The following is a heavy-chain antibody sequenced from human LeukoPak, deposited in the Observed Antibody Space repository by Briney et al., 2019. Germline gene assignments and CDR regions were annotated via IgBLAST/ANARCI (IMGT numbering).Heavy chain of an antibody. CDR2: IIPIFGTA. CDR3: ARVPIPGFLEWFDPDNWFDP. Sequence: ASVKVSCKASGGTFSCYAISWVRQAPGQGLEWMGEIIPIFGTANYAQKFQGRVTITTDESTSTAYMELSSLRSEDTAVYYCARVPIPGFLEWFDPDNWFDPWGQGPLVTVSS. V-gene: IGHV1-69*05. CDR1: GGTFSCYA. J-gene: IGHJ5*02. D-gene: IGHD3-3*01.